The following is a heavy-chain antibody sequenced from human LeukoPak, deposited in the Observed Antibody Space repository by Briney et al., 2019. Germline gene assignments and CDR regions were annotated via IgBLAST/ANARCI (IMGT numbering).Heavy chain of an antibody. V-gene: IGHV4-4*07. CDR3: AREPSGWLQYPPPLDY. CDR2: IYTSGST. Sequence: SETLSLTCTVSGGSISSYYWSWIRQPAGKGLEWIGRIYTSGSTNYNPSLKSRVTMSVDTSKNQFSLKLSSVTAADTAVYYCAREPSGWLQYPPPLDYWGQGTLVTVSS. J-gene: IGHJ4*02. D-gene: IGHD5-24*01. CDR1: GGSISSYY.